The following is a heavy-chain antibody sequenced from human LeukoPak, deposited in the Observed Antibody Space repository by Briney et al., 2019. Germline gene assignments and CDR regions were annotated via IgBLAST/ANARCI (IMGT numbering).Heavy chain of an antibody. Sequence: SETLSLTCTVSGGSISSYYWSWIRQPAGKGLEWIGRIYTSGSTNYNPSLKGRVTMSVDTSKNQFSLKLSSVTAADTAVYYCAGRPIAAPSSWFDPWGQGTLVTVSS. CDR3: AGRPIAAPSSWFDP. CDR2: IYTSGST. J-gene: IGHJ5*02. V-gene: IGHV4-4*07. CDR1: GGSISSYY. D-gene: IGHD6-6*01.